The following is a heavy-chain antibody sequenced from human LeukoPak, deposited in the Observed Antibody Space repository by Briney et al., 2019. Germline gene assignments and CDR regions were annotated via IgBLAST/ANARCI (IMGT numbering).Heavy chain of an antibody. Sequence: ASVNVSCTASGYTFSGYAIHWVRQAPGQRFEWMGWINAGNGHTKYSQNFQGRVTITRDSSANIVYMELSSLRSEDTVVYYCARDFWYYYDSSGYYYDYWGQGTLVTVSS. J-gene: IGHJ4*02. CDR1: GYTFSGYA. V-gene: IGHV1-3*01. D-gene: IGHD3-22*01. CDR3: ARDFWYYYDSSGYYYDY. CDR2: INAGNGHT.